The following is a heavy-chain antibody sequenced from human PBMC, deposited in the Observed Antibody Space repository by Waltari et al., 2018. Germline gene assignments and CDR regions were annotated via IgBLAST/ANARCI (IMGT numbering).Heavy chain of an antibody. Sequence: QVQLQESGPGLVKPSETLSLTCTVAGGSISSYYWSWIRQPAGKVLEWIGRSYTSGSTNYNPSLKSRVTMSVDTSKNQFSLKLSSVTAADTAVYYCAREGRITIFGVVNYYMDVWGKGTTVTISS. CDR3: AREGRITIFGVVNYYMDV. CDR1: GGSISSYY. D-gene: IGHD3-3*01. CDR2: SYTSGST. J-gene: IGHJ6*03. V-gene: IGHV4-4*07.